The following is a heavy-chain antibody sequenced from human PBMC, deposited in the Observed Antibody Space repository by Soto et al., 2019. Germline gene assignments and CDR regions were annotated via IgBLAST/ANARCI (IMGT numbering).Heavy chain of an antibody. Sequence: QVQLVESGGGLVNPGGSLRLSCAASGFTFSDYYMSWIRQAPGKGLEWVSYISPSGSNTYYADSVKGRFTSSRDNAKTSLYLQMNSLRVEDTAVYCCARGHWQLELWGQGTLVTVSS. CDR1: GFTFSDYY. CDR3: ARGHWQLEL. D-gene: IGHD6-6*01. V-gene: IGHV3-11*01. J-gene: IGHJ1*01. CDR2: ISPSGSNT.